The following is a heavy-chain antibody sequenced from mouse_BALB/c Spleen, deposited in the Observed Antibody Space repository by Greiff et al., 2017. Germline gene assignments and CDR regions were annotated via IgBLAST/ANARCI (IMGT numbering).Heavy chain of an antibody. CDR2: IYPGSGST. Sequence: VQLQQSGAELVRPGTSVKISCKASGYAFTNYWLGWVKQRTGQGLEWIGEIYPGSGSTYYNEKFKGKATLTADKSSNTAYMQLSSLTSEDSAVYFCARDGYDHFFDYWGQGTTLTVSS. V-gene: IGHV1-54*02. J-gene: IGHJ2*01. CDR3: ARDGYDHFFDY. CDR1: GYAFTNYW. D-gene: IGHD2-2*01.